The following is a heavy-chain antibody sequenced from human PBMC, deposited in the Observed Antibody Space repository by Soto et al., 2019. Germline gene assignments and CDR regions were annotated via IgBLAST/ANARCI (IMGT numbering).Heavy chain of an antibody. D-gene: IGHD1-1*01. V-gene: IGHV1-8*01. CDR2: MNPNSGNT. Sequence: QVQLVQSGAEVKKPGASVKVSCKASGYTFTSYDINWVRQATGQGLEWMGWMNPNSGNTGYAQKFQGRVTMTRNTPKSTAYMELSSLRSEDTAVYYCARGSDRAGTSYYYGMGVWGQGTTVTVSS. CDR3: ARGSDRAGTSYYYGMGV. CDR1: GYTFTSYD. J-gene: IGHJ6*02.